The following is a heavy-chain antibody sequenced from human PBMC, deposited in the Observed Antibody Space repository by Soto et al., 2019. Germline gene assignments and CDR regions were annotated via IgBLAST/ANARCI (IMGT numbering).Heavy chain of an antibody. V-gene: IGHV4-39*01. Sequence: QLQLQESGPGLVKPSETLSLTCTVSGGSISSSSYYWGWIRQPPGKGLEWIGSIYYSGSTYYNPSLKSRVTISVDTSKNQFSLKLSSVTAADTAVYYCARHFTDRVRGVRGPEGEPIDYWGQGTLVTVSS. CDR3: ARHFTDRVRGVRGPEGEPIDY. CDR2: IYYSGST. D-gene: IGHD3-10*01. J-gene: IGHJ4*02. CDR1: GGSISSSSYY.